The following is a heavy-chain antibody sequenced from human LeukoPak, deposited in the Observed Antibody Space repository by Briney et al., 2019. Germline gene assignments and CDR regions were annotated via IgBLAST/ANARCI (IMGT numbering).Heavy chain of an antibody. CDR3: ARLDSFGAGDY. CDR2: IYFSGTT. Sequence: SETLSLTGTVSGDSISGSNYYWGWIRQPPGQGLEWIGHIYFSGTTYYTPSLKSRVTISVDTSKNQFSLNLRSVTAADTAVYHCARLDSFGAGDYWGQGTLVTVSS. D-gene: IGHD2-2*03. V-gene: IGHV4-39*01. CDR1: GDSISGSNYY. J-gene: IGHJ4*02.